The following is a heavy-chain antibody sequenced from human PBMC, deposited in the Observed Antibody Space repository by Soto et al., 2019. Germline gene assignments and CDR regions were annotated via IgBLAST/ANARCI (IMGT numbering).Heavy chain of an antibody. J-gene: IGHJ4*02. D-gene: IGHD6-19*01. V-gene: IGHV3-21*01. CDR1: GFTFSSYS. CDR2: ITTSSTHI. Sequence: EVQLVESGGGLVKPGGSLRLSCAASGFTFSSYSMNWVRQAPGKGLEWVSTITTSSTHIYYADSVKGRFTISRDNAKNSLYLQMNSLRAEDTALYYCTRSQWPPNDYWGQGTLVTVSS. CDR3: TRSQWPPNDY.